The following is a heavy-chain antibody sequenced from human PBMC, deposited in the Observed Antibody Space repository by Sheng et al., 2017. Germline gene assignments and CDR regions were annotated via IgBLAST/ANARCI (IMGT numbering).Heavy chain of an antibody. CDR3: ASESSHDREGY. V-gene: IGHV3-72*01. D-gene: IGHD3-3*01. CDR2: SKNKANRFST. Sequence: EVQLVESGGGLVQPGGSLRLSCAASGFTLSDHYMDWVRQAPGKGLEWVGRSKNKANRFSTEYAASVKGRFTISRDNAKNSLYLQMNRLRVEDTAVYYCASESSHDREGYWGQGTLVTVSS. J-gene: IGHJ4*02. CDR1: GFTLSDHY.